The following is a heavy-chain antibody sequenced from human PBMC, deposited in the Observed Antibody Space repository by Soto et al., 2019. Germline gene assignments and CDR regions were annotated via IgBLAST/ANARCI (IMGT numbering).Heavy chain of an antibody. Sequence: QVQLVQSGAEVKKPGASVKVSCKASGYTFISYGISWVRQAPGQGLEWMGRISAFNGDTNYAHKVQGRVTMTTDAGTSTDYMELRSLRSDDTAVYFCAREDSAVALDYWCQGTLVSVSS. J-gene: IGHJ4*02. D-gene: IGHD5-18*01. CDR3: AREDSAVALDY. CDR1: GYTFISYG. V-gene: IGHV1-18*01. CDR2: ISAFNGDT.